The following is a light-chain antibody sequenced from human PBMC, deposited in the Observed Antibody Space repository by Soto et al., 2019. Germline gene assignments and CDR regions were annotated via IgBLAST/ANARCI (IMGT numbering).Light chain of an antibody. J-gene: IGKJ4*01. V-gene: IGKV1-5*03. Sequence: DIQMTQSPSTLSASVGDRVTITCRASQSISSWLAWYQQRPGKAPKLLIYKASGLEGGVPSRFSGSGSGTEFTLTISSLQPDDFATYYCQQYDSYSPLTFGGGTKVDIK. CDR3: QQYDSYSPLT. CDR1: QSISSW. CDR2: KAS.